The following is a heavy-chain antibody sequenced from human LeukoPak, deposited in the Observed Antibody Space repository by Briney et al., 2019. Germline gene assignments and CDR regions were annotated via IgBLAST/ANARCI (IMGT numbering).Heavy chain of an antibody. CDR3: SKDLTSDFGGDFDP. V-gene: IGHV3-74*01. Sequence: GGSLRLSCTASGFTFSSYWMHWVRQAPGKGLVWVSRIHKDGSDTDYADSVKGRFTISRDNSKSTLYLQMNSLRAEDAAVYYCSKDLTSDFGGDFDPWGQGTLVTVSS. CDR2: IHKDGSDT. J-gene: IGHJ5*02. CDR1: GFTFSSYW. D-gene: IGHD3-10*01.